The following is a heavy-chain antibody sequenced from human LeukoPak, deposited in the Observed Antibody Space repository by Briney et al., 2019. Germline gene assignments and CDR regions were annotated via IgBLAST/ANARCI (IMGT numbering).Heavy chain of an antibody. CDR1: GGSVSSGSYY. Sequence: SETLSLTCTVSGGSVSSGSYYWSWIRQPPGKGLEWIGYIYYSGSTNYNPSLKSRVTISVDTSKNQFSLKLSSVTAADTAVYYCARELLWFGTHYWFDPWGQGTLVTVSS. CDR3: ARELLWFGTHYWFDP. V-gene: IGHV4-61*01. J-gene: IGHJ5*02. D-gene: IGHD3-10*01. CDR2: IYYSGST.